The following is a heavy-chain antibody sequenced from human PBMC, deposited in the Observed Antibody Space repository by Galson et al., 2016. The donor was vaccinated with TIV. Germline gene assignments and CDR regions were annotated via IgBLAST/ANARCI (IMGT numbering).Heavy chain of an antibody. Sequence: SVKVSCKASGYTFTSFDISWIRQAPGQGLEWMGCMSPANGNTGYAQKFRGRITMTRHPSTTTVYMELSGLTSEDTAVYYCARGHYYDTSGYSFDFWGQGTLVTVSS. CDR3: ARGHYYDTSGYSFDF. D-gene: IGHD3-22*01. J-gene: IGHJ4*02. V-gene: IGHV1-8*01. CDR1: GYTFTSFD. CDR2: MSPANGNT.